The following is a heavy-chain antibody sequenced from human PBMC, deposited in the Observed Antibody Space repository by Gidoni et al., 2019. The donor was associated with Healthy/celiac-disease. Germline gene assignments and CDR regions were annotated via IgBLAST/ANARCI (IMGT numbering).Heavy chain of an antibody. CDR2: IKSKPDGGTT. D-gene: IGHD6-6*01. CDR1: GFTFSNAW. J-gene: IGHJ4*02. Sequence: EVQLVESGGGLVKPGGSLRLSCAASGFTFSNAWMNWVRQAPGKGLEWVGRIKSKPDGGTTDYAAPVKGRFTISRDDSKNTLYLQMNSLKTEDTAVYYCTTDLLRYSSSFGYWGQGTLVTVSS. CDR3: TTDLLRYSSSFGY. V-gene: IGHV3-15*07.